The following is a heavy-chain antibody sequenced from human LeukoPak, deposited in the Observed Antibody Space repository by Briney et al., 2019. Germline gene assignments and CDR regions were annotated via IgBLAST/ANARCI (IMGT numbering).Heavy chain of an antibody. V-gene: IGHV3-30*03. J-gene: IGHJ4*02. Sequence: GGSLRLSCAASGFTFSSYGMHWVRQAPGKGLEWVAVISSDGTKKFYGDSVKGRFTISRDSSKNTLYLQTNSLKVEDTGVYYCATDSSSWYKGLIWGQGTLVTVSS. D-gene: IGHD6-13*01. CDR2: ISSDGTKK. CDR3: ATDSSSWYKGLI. CDR1: GFTFSSYG.